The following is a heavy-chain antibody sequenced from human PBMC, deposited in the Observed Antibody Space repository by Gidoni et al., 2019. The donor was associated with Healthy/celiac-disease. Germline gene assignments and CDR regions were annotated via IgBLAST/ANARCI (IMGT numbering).Heavy chain of an antibody. CDR3: ARRSGYYKNWFDP. Sequence: EVQLLESGGGLVQPGGSLRLSCAASGFTFSSYAMSWVRQAPGKGLECGSAISGSGGSTYYADSVKCRFTISRDNSKNTLYLQMTSLRAEDTSVYYCARRSGYYKNWFDPWGQGTLVTVSS. CDR1: GFTFSSYA. J-gene: IGHJ5*02. V-gene: IGHV3-23*01. D-gene: IGHD3-22*01. CDR2: ISGSGGST.